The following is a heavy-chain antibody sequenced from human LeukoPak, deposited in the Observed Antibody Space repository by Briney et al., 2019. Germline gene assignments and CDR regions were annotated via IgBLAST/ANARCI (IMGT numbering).Heavy chain of an antibody. J-gene: IGHJ3*02. CDR3: ARVYSSSWNDAFDI. CDR1: GYTFTGYY. V-gene: IGHV1-2*02. Sequence: ASVKVSCKASGYTFTGYYMHWVRQAPGQGLEWMGWINPNSGGTNYAQKFQGRVTMTRDTSISTAYMELSRLRSDDTAVYYCARVYSSSWNDAFDIWGQGTMVTVSS. CDR2: INPNSGGT. D-gene: IGHD6-13*01.